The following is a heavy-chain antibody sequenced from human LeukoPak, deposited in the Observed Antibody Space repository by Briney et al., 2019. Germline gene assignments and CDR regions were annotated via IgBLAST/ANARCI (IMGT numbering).Heavy chain of an antibody. D-gene: IGHD3-22*01. CDR2: ISGSGDNT. CDR1: GFTFNTYG. CDR3: AKGSYYNSSGSFYFDY. Sequence: GGSLRLSCAVSGFTFNTYGMSWVRQAPGKGLEWVSGISGSGDNTYYADSVKGRFTISRDNSKNTLYVQVNSLGTEDTAAYYCAKGSYYNSSGSFYFDYWGQGTLVTASS. J-gene: IGHJ4*02. V-gene: IGHV3-23*01.